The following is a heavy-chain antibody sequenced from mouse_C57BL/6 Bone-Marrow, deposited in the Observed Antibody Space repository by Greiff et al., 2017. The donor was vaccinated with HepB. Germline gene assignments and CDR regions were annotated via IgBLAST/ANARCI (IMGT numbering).Heavy chain of an antibody. CDR3: ARKRDGYHYAMDY. V-gene: IGHV1-80*01. J-gene: IGHJ4*01. CDR2: IYPGDGDT. Sequence: VKLQESGAELVKPGASVKISCKASGYAFSSYWMNWVKQRPGKGLEWIGQIYPGDGDTNYNGKFKGKATLTADKSSSTAYMQLSSLTSEDSAVYFCARKRDGYHYAMDYWGQGTSVTVSS. CDR1: GYAFSSYW. D-gene: IGHD2-3*01.